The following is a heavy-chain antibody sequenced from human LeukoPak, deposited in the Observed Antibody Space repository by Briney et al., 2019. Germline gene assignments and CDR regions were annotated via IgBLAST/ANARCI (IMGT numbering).Heavy chain of an antibody. CDR2: IKQDGSEK. Sequence: GGSLRLSCAASGFTFSSYWMSWVRQAPGKGLEWVANIKQDGSEKYYVDSVKGRFTISRDNAKNSLYLQMNSLRAEDTAVYYCARDVRLNDQGPFDYWGQGTLVTVSS. D-gene: IGHD1-1*01. CDR3: ARDVRLNDQGPFDY. J-gene: IGHJ4*02. V-gene: IGHV3-7*01. CDR1: GFTFSSYW.